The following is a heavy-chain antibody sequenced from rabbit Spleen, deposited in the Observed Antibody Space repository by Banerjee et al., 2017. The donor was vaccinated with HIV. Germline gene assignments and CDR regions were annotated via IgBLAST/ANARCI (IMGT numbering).Heavy chain of an antibody. D-gene: IGHD2-1*01. CDR1: GFSLSSNE. CDR3: ARAGDDGGDGQTYGLDL. V-gene: IGHV1S32*01. J-gene: IGHJ3*01. CDR2: ISTFGSA. Sequence: QSLEESGGDLVKPGASLTLSCKASGFSLSSNELNWVRQAPGKGLEYIGWISTFGSAYYASWVNGRFSISRENTQNTVSLQMTSLTVADTATYSCARAGDDGGDGQTYGLDLWGPGTLVTVS.